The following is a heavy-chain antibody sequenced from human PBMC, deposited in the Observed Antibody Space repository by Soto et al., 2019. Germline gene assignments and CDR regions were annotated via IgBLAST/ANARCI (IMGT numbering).Heavy chain of an antibody. CDR2: IKSKTDGGTI. Sequence: EVQLVESGGGLGKPGGSLRLSCEASGLTFTNAWMTWVRQAPGKGLEWVGRIKSKTDGGTIDYAAPVKGRFSISRDDSKNTLYLQMNSLKTEDTAVYYCVNSGYYQGVDVWSQGTTVIVSS. V-gene: IGHV3-15*07. CDR1: GLTFTNAW. D-gene: IGHD1-20*01. CDR3: VNSGYYQGVDV. J-gene: IGHJ6*02.